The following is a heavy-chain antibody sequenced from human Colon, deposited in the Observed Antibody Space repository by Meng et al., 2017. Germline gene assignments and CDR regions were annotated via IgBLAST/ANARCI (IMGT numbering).Heavy chain of an antibody. CDR3: ARVNGDFDEAWFDP. J-gene: IGHJ5*02. D-gene: IGHD4-17*01. CDR1: GGSVSSGSHY. V-gene: IGHV4-61*01. CDR2: IYYTGNT. Sequence: SETLSLTCTVSGGSVSSGSHYWSWIRQPPGKSLEWIGYIYYTGNTNYNPSLTSRVTTSVDTSKNHFSLHLTSVTSADTAIYYCARVNGDFDEAWFDPWGQGTLVTVSS.